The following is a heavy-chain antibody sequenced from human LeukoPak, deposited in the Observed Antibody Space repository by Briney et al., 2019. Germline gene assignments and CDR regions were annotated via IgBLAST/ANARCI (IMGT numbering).Heavy chain of an antibody. CDR2: IKDDGTT. D-gene: IGHD3-16*01. Sequence: GGSLRLSCAASGFTFSNYFMHWVRQPPGKGLVWISRIKDDGTTNYADSVKGRFTISRDNAKNTVYLQMNSLRAEDTAVYYCARVITLWGAFDIWGQGTMVTVSS. V-gene: IGHV3-74*01. CDR3: ARVITLWGAFDI. J-gene: IGHJ3*02. CDR1: GFTFSNYF.